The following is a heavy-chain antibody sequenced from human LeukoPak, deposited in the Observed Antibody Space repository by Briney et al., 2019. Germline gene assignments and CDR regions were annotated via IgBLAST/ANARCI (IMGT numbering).Heavy chain of an antibody. V-gene: IGHV4-39*07. D-gene: IGHD7-27*01. Sequence: SETLSLTCTVSGGSISSSSYYWGWIRQPPGKGLEWIGSIYYSGSTYYNPSLKSRVTISVDTSKNQFSLKLSSVTAADTAVYYCARDLLGSRDYWGQGTLVTVSS. CDR1: GGSISSSSYY. CDR2: IYYSGST. J-gene: IGHJ4*02. CDR3: ARDLLGSRDY.